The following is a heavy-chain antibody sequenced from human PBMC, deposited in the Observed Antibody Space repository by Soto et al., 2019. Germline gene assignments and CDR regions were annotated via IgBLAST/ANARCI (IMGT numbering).Heavy chain of an antibody. J-gene: IGHJ2*01. Sequence: PSETLSLTCPVSGASISSFNWNWVRQPAGKGPEWVGRLNIAGTTNYNPSLKSRITMSMDTSKNQISLHLRSVTAADTAIYYCARDRGEYTSSWFWYFSHWGHGTLVTVSS. CDR3: ARDRGEYTSSWFWYFSH. CDR2: LNIAGTT. D-gene: IGHD6-13*01. CDR1: GASISSFN. V-gene: IGHV4-4*07.